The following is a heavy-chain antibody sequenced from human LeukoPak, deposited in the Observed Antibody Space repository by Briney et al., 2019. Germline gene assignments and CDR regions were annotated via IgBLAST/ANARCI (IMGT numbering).Heavy chain of an antibody. D-gene: IGHD4-17*01. Sequence: ASETLSLTCTVSGGSINSRSYYWGWIRQPPGKGLEWIGSVYYGGTTYYNPSLKSRVTISEDTSKNQFSLKLSSVTAADTAVYYCARRATTVTTGYYYYYMDVWGNGTTVTVSS. CDR2: VYYGGTT. J-gene: IGHJ6*03. CDR3: ARRATTVTTGYYYYYMDV. CDR1: GGSINSRSYY. V-gene: IGHV4-39*01.